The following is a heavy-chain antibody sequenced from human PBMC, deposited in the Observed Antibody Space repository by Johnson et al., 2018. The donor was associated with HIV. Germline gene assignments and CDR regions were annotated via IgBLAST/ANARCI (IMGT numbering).Heavy chain of an antibody. CDR1: GFTFSSYA. J-gene: IGHJ3*02. V-gene: IGHV3-23*04. D-gene: IGHD6-13*01. Sequence: VQLVESGGGLVQPGGSLRLSCAASGFTFSSYAMSWVRQAPGKGLEWVESVKGRFTISRDNAKNTMYLQMNSLRAEDTAVYYCAKDRGYSEPGNAFDIWGQGTMVTVSS. CDR3: AKDRGYSEPGNAFDI.